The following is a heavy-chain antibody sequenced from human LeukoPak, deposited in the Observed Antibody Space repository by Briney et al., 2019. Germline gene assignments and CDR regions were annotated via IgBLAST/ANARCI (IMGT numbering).Heavy chain of an antibody. CDR2: ITASGTAM. Sequence: GGSLRLSCAASGFAFSDYYMSWIRQAPGKGLEWVSHITASGTAMFYADSVKGRFTISRDNAKNSLYLQMNSLRDEDTAVYYCASSGSYRFDYWGQGTLVTVSS. CDR1: GFAFSDYY. V-gene: IGHV3-11*04. CDR3: ASSGSYRFDY. J-gene: IGHJ4*02. D-gene: IGHD1-26*01.